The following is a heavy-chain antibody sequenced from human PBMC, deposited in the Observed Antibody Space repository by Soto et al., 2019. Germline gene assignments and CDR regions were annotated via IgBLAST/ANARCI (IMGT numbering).Heavy chain of an antibody. D-gene: IGHD6-19*01. CDR2: IYYSGST. V-gene: IGHV4-39*01. J-gene: IGHJ4*02. CDR3: AQYSSGWYFRY. CDR1: GGSISSSSYY. Sequence: PSETLSLTCTVSGGSISSSSYYWGWIRQPPGKGLEWIGSIYYSGSTYYNPSLKSRVTISVDTSKNQFSLKLSSVTAADTAVYYCAQYSSGWYFRYWGQGTLVTVSS.